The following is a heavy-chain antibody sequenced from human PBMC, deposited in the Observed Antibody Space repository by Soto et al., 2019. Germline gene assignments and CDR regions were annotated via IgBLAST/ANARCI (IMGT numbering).Heavy chain of an antibody. CDR2: ISYDGSNK. CDR3: AKSTYYYDSSGYSPNFDY. D-gene: IGHD3-22*01. CDR1: GFTFSSYG. V-gene: IGHV3-30*18. J-gene: IGHJ4*02. Sequence: QVQLVESGGGVVQPGRSLRLSCAASGFTFSSYGMHWVRQAPGKGLEWVAVISYDGSNKYYADSVKGRFTISRDNSKNTLYLQMNSLRAEETAVYYCAKSTYYYDSSGYSPNFDYWGQGTLVTVSS.